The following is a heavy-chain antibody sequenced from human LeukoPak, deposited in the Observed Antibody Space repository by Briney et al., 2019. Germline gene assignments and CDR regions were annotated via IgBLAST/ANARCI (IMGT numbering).Heavy chain of an antibody. CDR3: CIAALDFDY. J-gene: IGHJ4*02. Sequence: SSETLSLTCAVYGGSFSGYYWSWIRQPPGKGLEWIGEINHSGSTYYNPSLKSRVTISVDTSKNQFSLKLSSVTAADTAVYYCCIAALDFDYWGQGTLVTVSS. CDR2: INHSGST. D-gene: IGHD6-13*01. CDR1: GGSFSGYY. V-gene: IGHV4-34*01.